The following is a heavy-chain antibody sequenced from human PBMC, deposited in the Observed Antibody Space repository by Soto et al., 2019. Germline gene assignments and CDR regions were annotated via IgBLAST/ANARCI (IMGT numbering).Heavy chain of an antibody. CDR1: GFTFDEYA. Sequence: VHLVESGGGLVPPGTSLRLSCAASGFTFDEYAMHWVRQAPGKGLEWVSGISWNSGDIDYADSVKGRFTISRDNAQTSLHLEMNSLRAGDTALYYCAAFCSGGVCDRFDYWGQGTLVTVSS. D-gene: IGHD2-15*01. J-gene: IGHJ4*02. V-gene: IGHV3-9*01. CDR2: ISWNSGDI. CDR3: AAFCSGGVCDRFDY.